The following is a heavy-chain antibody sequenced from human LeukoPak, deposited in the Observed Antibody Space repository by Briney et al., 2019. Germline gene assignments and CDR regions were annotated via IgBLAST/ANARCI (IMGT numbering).Heavy chain of an antibody. CDR1: GFTFSDYY. Sequence: GGSLRLSCAASGFTFSDYYMSWIRQAPGKGLEWVSYISSSGSTIYYADSVKGRFTISRDNAKNSLYLQMNSLRAEDTAVYYCARVICSSTSCHEGTFDYWGQGTLITVSS. D-gene: IGHD2-2*01. CDR2: ISSSGSTI. J-gene: IGHJ4*02. CDR3: ARVICSSTSCHEGTFDY. V-gene: IGHV3-11*04.